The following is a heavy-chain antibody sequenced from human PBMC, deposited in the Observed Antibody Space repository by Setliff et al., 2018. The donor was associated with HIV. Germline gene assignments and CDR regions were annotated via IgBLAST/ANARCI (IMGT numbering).Heavy chain of an antibody. Sequence: SETLSLTCTVSGGSISSGGYYWSWIRQHPGKGLEWIGYIYYSGSTYYNPSLKSRLTISVDRSKNQVVLTMTNMDPVDTATYYCARISYSSGWYWFDPWGQGTLVTVSS. V-gene: IGHV4-31*03. J-gene: IGHJ5*02. CDR1: GGSISSGGYY. CDR2: IYYSGST. D-gene: IGHD6-19*01. CDR3: ARISYSSGWYWFDP.